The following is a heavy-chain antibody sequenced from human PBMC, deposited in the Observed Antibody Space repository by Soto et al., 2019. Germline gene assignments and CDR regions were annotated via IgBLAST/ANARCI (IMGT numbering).Heavy chain of an antibody. Sequence: GGSLRLSCAASGFTFSSYDMHWVRQATGKGLEWVSAIGTAGDTYYPGSVKGRSTISRENAKNSLYLQMNSLRAEDTAVYYCARLGYCSGGSCPEAFDICGQGTMVTVSS. CDR2: IGTAGDT. D-gene: IGHD2-15*01. CDR1: GFTFSSYD. V-gene: IGHV3-13*01. CDR3: ARLGYCSGGSCPEAFDI. J-gene: IGHJ3*02.